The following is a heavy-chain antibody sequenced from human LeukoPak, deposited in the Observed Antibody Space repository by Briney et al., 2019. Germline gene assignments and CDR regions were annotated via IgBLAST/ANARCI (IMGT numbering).Heavy chain of an antibody. V-gene: IGHV3-9*01. D-gene: IGHD6-13*01. Sequence: PGGSLRLSCSASGFTFDDYAMHWVRQAPGKGLEWVSGISWNSGSIGYADSVKGRFTISRDNAKNSLYLQMNSLRAEDTALYYCAKEIYSSLDYWGQGTLVTVSS. CDR1: GFTFDDYA. J-gene: IGHJ4*02. CDR3: AKEIYSSLDY. CDR2: ISWNSGSI.